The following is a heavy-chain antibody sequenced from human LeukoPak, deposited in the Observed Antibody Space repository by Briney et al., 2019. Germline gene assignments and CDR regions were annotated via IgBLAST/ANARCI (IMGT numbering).Heavy chain of an antibody. J-gene: IGHJ4*02. Sequence: GGSLRLSCAASGFTFSDYYMSWIRQAPGKGLEWVSYISSSGSTIYYADSVKGRFTISRDNAKNSLYLQMNSLRAEDTALYYCAKDQGAQLWSSADYWGQGTLVTVSS. V-gene: IGHV3-11*01. CDR2: ISSSGSTI. CDR1: GFTFSDYY. D-gene: IGHD5-18*01. CDR3: AKDQGAQLWSSADY.